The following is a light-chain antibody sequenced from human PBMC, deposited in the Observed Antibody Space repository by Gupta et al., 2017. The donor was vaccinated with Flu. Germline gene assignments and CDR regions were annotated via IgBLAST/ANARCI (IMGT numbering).Light chain of an antibody. CDR1: SSNIESNY. CDR3: AAWDDTLSGWV. V-gene: IGLV1-47*01. Sequence: QSVLTQPPSVSGTPGQRVTISCSGSSSNIESNYVYWYQQLPGTPPKLLIYRNNQRPSGVPDRFSGYKAGTSASREISGLRSEDEADHYCAAWDDTLSGWVFGGGTKLTVL. CDR2: RNN. J-gene: IGLJ3*02.